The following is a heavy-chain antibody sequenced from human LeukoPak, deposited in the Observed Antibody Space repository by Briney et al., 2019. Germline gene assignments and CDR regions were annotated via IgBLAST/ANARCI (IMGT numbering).Heavy chain of an antibody. Sequence: GGSLRLSGAGSGFTFKNYALHWIRQAPGKGREWVAAISYERSNKNYADSVKGRFTISRDNSHNTVFLQMNSLRTEDTAVYFCARGKGIRYLEWLLSYHWGQGTLVTVSS. D-gene: IGHD3-3*01. CDR1: GFTFKNYA. CDR2: ISYERSNK. V-gene: IGHV3-30-3*01. J-gene: IGHJ5*02. CDR3: ARGKGIRYLEWLLSYH.